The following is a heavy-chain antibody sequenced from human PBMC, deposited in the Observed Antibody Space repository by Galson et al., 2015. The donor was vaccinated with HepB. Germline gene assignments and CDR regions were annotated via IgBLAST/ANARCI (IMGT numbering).Heavy chain of an antibody. D-gene: IGHD3-3*01. CDR2: IYPGDSDT. J-gene: IGHJ6*03. V-gene: IGHV5-51*03. CDR1: GSSFTSYW. Sequence: QSGAEVKKPGESLKISCKGSGSSFTSYWIGWVRQMPGKGLEWMGIIYPGDSDTRYSPSFQGQVTISADKSISTAYLQWSSLKASDTAMYYCARLPLITIFGVAAPVEDYYMDVWGKGTTVTVAS. CDR3: ARLPLITIFGVAAPVEDYYMDV.